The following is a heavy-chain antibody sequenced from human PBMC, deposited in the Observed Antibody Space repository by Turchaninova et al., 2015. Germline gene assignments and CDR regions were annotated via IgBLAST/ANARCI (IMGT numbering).Heavy chain of an antibody. D-gene: IGHD1-26*01. J-gene: IGHJ4*02. CDR3: ARGDSGSAGYFDY. V-gene: IGHV3-30*04. Sequence: QVQLVESGGGVVQPGRSLRLSCAASGFTFSSYAMHWVRQAPGKGREWVAVISYDGSNKYYADSVKGRLTISRDNSKNTLYLQMNSLRAEDTAVYYCARGDSGSAGYFDYWGQGTLVTVSS. CDR2: ISYDGSNK. CDR1: GFTFSSYA.